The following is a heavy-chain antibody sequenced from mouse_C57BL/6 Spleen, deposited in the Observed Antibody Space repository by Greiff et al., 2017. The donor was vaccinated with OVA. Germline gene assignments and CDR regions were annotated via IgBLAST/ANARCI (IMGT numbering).Heavy chain of an antibody. Sequence: VQLQQSGPELVKPGASVKISCKASGYAFSSSWMNWVKQRPGKGLEWIGRIYPGDGDTNYNGKFKGKATLTADKSSSTAYMQLSSLTSEDSAVYFCARGIYYYGSSYLYYAMDYWGQGTSVTVSS. V-gene: IGHV1-82*01. J-gene: IGHJ4*01. CDR2: IYPGDGDT. CDR1: GYAFSSSW. CDR3: ARGIYYYGSSYLYYAMDY. D-gene: IGHD1-1*01.